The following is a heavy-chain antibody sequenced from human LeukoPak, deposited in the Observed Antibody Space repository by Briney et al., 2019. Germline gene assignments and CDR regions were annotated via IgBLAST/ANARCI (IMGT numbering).Heavy chain of an antibody. CDR2: INHSGST. D-gene: IGHD4-11*01. CDR1: GGSFSGYY. CDR3: AGVNTVTTSPDQYYFDY. V-gene: IGHV4-34*01. J-gene: IGHJ4*02. Sequence: SETLSLTCAVYGGSFSGYYWSWIRQPPGKGLEWIGEINHSGSTNYNPSLKSRVTISVDTSKNQFSLKLSSVTAADTAVYYCAGVNTVTTSPDQYYFDYWGQGTLVTVSS.